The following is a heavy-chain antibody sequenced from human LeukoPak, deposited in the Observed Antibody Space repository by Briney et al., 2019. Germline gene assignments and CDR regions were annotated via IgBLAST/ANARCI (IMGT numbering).Heavy chain of an antibody. Sequence: GGSLRLSCAASGFTIGNNYMSWVRQAPGKGLEWVSVIYNSGSTYYADSVKGRFTISRDISKDTLHLQMNSLRTEDTAVYYCAKNPPFQHWGQGTLVTVSS. V-gene: IGHV3-66*01. CDR2: IYNSGST. CDR1: GFTIGNNY. J-gene: IGHJ1*01. CDR3: AKNPPFQH.